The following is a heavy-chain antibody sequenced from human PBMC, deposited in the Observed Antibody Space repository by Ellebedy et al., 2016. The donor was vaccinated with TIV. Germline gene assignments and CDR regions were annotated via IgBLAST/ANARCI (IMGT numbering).Heavy chain of an antibody. CDR1: GGSISSSSYY. CDR2: IYHSGST. V-gene: IGHV4-39*07. J-gene: IGHJ5*02. Sequence: MPSETLSLTCTVSGGSISSSSYYWGWIRQPPGKGLEWIGSIYHSGSTYYNPSLKSRVTISVDTSKNQFSLKLSSVTAADTAVYYCARDPDIAVAGRWFDPWGQGTLVTVSS. D-gene: IGHD6-19*01. CDR3: ARDPDIAVAGRWFDP.